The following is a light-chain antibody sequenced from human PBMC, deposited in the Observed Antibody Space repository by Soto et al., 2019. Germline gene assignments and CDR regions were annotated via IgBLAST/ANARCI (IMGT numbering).Light chain of an antibody. J-gene: IGKJ4*01. Sequence: EIEMTQSPATLSVSPGDRATLSCSASQSVSYNLAWYQQKPGQAPRLLIYDASTRATGIPARFSGSASGTEFTLTISSLLSEDFAVYYCQQYNNWPLTFGGGTKVDIK. CDR1: QSVSYN. CDR2: DAS. V-gene: IGKV3D-15*01. CDR3: QQYNNWPLT.